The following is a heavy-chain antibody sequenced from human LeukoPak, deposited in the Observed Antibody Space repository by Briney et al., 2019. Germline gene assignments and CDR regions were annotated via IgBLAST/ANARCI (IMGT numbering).Heavy chain of an antibody. J-gene: IGHJ4*02. Sequence: GGSLRLSCAASGFTFSSYGMHWVRQAPGKGLEWVAVIWYDGSNKYYADSVKGRFTIPRDNSKNTLYLQMNSLRAEDTAVYYCAKGLDWYCSGGSCYNTDYWGQGTLVTVSS. D-gene: IGHD2-15*01. CDR1: GFTFSSYG. CDR3: AKGLDWYCSGGSCYNTDY. V-gene: IGHV3-33*06. CDR2: IWYDGSNK.